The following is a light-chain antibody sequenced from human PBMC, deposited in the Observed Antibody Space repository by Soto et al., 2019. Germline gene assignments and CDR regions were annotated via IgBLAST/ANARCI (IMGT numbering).Light chain of an antibody. CDR2: DAS. V-gene: IGKV3-11*01. Sequence: EIVLTQSPATLSLSPGESATLSCRASQSVISYLAWYQQKPGQAPRLLIYDASRRATGIPARFSGSGSGTDFTLTISSLEPEDFAVYYCQQRSNWPVTFGQGTKVEIK. CDR1: QSVISY. J-gene: IGKJ1*01. CDR3: QQRSNWPVT.